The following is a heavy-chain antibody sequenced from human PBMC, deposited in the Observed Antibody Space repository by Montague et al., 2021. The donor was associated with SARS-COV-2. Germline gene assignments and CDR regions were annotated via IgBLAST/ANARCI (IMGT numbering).Heavy chain of an antibody. CDR1: GGSISSSSYY. CDR3: ARLWDTVYYYYGMDV. Sequence: LSLSLSVSGGSISSSSYYWGWIRQPPGKGLEWIGSIHYSGSTYYNPSLKSRVSISVDTSKNQFSLKLSSATAADTAVYYCARLWDTVYYYYGMDVWGQGTTVTVSS. D-gene: IGHD1-26*01. J-gene: IGHJ6*02. CDR2: IHYSGST. V-gene: IGHV4-39*01.